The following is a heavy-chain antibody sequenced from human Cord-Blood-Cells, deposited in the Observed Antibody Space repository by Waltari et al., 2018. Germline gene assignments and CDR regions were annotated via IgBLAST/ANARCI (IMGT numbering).Heavy chain of an antibody. Sequence: QVQLQESGPGLVKPSETLSLTCAVSGYSISRGYYWGWIRPPPGKGLEWIGSIYHSGSTYYNPSLKSRVTISVDTSKNQFSLKLSSVTAADTAVYYCARDRGITYYDFWSGYYQFDYWGQGTLVTVSS. CDR3: ARDRGITYYDFWSGYYQFDY. V-gene: IGHV4-38-2*02. CDR1: GYSISRGYY. J-gene: IGHJ4*02. D-gene: IGHD3-3*01. CDR2: IYHSGST.